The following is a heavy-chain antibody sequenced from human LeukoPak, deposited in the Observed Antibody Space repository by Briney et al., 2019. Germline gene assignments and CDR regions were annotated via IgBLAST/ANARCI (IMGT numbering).Heavy chain of an antibody. J-gene: IGHJ4*02. CDR2: IKHDGSEI. V-gene: IGHV3-7*01. D-gene: IGHD3-22*01. CDR1: GFTFDSPS. Sequence: PGGSLRLSCVGSGFTFDSPSMTWVRQAPGKGLEWVANIKHDGSEINHVNPVKGRFTISRDNARNSLYLQMNSLRTEDTAVYYCAKPPGYDDSVYRPLDYWGQGTLVTVSS. CDR3: AKPPGYDDSVYRPLDY.